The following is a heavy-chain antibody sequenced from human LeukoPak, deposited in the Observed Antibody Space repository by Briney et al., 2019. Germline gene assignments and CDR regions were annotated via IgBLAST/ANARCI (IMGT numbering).Heavy chain of an antibody. CDR3: AIHGWIGNQYFDY. V-gene: IGHV4-30-2*01. D-gene: IGHD3-10*01. Sequence: SETLSLTCTVSGGSISSGGYYWSWIRQPPGKGLEWIGYINHSGSTNYNPSLKSRVTISVDTSKNQFSLKLSSVTAADTAVYYCAIHGWIGNQYFDYWGQGTLVTVSS. J-gene: IGHJ4*02. CDR2: INHSGST. CDR1: GGSISSGGYY.